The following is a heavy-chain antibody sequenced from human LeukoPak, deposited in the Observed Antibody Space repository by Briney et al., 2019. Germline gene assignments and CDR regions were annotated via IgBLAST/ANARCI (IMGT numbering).Heavy chain of an antibody. J-gene: IGHJ4*02. CDR3: ARDPDYYDILTGYYSPAPPFDY. D-gene: IGHD3-9*01. CDR2: INPNSGGT. Sequence: ASVKVSCKASGYTFTGYYMHWVRQAPGQGLEWMGWINPNSGGTNYAQKFQGRVTMTRDTSINTAYMELSRLRSDDTAVYYCARDPDYYDILTGYYSPAPPFDYWGQGTLVTVSS. V-gene: IGHV1-2*02. CDR1: GYTFTGYY.